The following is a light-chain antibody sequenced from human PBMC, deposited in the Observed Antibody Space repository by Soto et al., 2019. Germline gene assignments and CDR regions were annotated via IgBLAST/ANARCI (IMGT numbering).Light chain of an antibody. CDR1: QSISSY. J-gene: IGKJ5*01. CDR2: AAS. Sequence: DSQMTEYPSSVSASVGDRITITCRASQSISSYLNWYQQKPGKAPKLLIYAASSLQSGVPSRFSGSGSGTEFTLTICSLQPDDFATYYCQQYNTYSTFGQGTRLEIK. CDR3: QQYNTYST. V-gene: IGKV1-39*01.